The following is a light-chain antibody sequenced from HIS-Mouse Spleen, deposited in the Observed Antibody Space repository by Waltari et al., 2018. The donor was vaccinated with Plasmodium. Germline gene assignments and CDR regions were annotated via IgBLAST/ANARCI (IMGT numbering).Light chain of an antibody. Sequence: QSALTQPASGSGSPGQSITISCTGTSRDVGGYKYVSWYQQHPAKAPKLMIYDVSNRPSGVSNRFSGSKSGNTASLTISGLQAEDEADYYCSSYTSSSTVVFGGGTKLTVL. CDR3: SSYTSSSTVV. CDR2: DVS. CDR1: SRDVGGYKY. J-gene: IGLJ2*01. V-gene: IGLV2-14*03.